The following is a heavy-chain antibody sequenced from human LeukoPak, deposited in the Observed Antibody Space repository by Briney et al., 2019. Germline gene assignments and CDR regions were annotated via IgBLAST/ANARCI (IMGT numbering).Heavy chain of an antibody. CDR2: TKKDGSEK. Sequence: GGSLRLSCAASGFTFSSYWMSWVRQAPGKGLEWVANTKKDGSEKEYVDSVKGRFTISRDNAKNSLYLQMNSLRAEGTAVYYCARDRTFEGAFDIWGQGTMVTVSS. CDR3: ARDRTFEGAFDI. D-gene: IGHD2-2*01. CDR1: GFTFSSYW. V-gene: IGHV3-7*01. J-gene: IGHJ3*02.